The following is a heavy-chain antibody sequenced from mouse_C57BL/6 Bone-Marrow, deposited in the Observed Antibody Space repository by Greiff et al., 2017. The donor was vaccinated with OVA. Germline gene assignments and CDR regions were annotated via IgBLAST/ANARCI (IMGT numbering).Heavy chain of an antibody. D-gene: IGHD1-1*01. CDR1: GFTFSDYG. CDR3: ARRDYYGSSFAY. CDR2: ISNLAYSI. J-gene: IGHJ3*01. Sequence: DVKLVESGGGLVQPGGSLKLSCAASGFTFSDYGMAWVRQAPRKGPEWVAFISNLAYSIYYADTVTGRFTISRENAKNTLYLEMSSLRSEDTAMYYCARRDYYGSSFAYWGQGTLVTVSA. V-gene: IGHV5-15*04.